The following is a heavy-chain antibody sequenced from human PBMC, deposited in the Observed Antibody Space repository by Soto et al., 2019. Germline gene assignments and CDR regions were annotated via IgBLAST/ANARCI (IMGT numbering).Heavy chain of an antibody. CDR1: GFTFSDYY. V-gene: IGHV3-11*06. CDR2: ISSSSSYT. J-gene: IGHJ6*02. Sequence: QVQLVESGGGLVKPGGSLRLSCAASGFTFSDYYMSWIRQAPGKGLEWVSYISSSSSYTNYADSVKGRFTISRDNAKNSLYLQMNSLRAEDTAVYYCARDDRRIAAGVYYYYGMDVWGQGTTVTVSS. CDR3: ARDDRRIAAGVYYYYGMDV. D-gene: IGHD6-13*01.